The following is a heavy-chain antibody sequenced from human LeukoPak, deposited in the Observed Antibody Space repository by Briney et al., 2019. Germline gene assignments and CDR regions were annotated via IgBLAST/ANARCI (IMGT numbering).Heavy chain of an antibody. CDR1: GFTFSSYA. V-gene: IGHV3-23*01. CDR3: ARALSGSYLLDAFDI. Sequence: GGSLRLSCAASGFTFSSYAMSWVRQAPGKGLEWVSAISGSGGSTYYADSVKGRFTISRDNSKNTLYLQMNSLRAEDTAVYYCARALSGSYLLDAFDIWGQGTMVTVSS. D-gene: IGHD1-26*01. J-gene: IGHJ3*02. CDR2: ISGSGGST.